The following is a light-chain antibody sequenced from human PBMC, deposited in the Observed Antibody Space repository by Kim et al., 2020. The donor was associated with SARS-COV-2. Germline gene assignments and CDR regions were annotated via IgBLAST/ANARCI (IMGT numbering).Light chain of an antibody. CDR1: RRDVGRYNF. CDR2: DVT. J-gene: IGLJ1*01. Sequence: GQSVTISCTRTRRDVGRYNFVSWYQQHPSNDPKVLFYDVTKRPSGVTDRFSGSKSGNTASLTISGLQAEDEADYYCCSYSGTYSYVFGTGTNVTVL. V-gene: IGLV2-11*03. CDR3: CSYSGTYSYV.